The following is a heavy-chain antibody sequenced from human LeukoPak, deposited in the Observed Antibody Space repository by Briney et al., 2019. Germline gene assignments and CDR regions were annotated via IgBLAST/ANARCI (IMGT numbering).Heavy chain of an antibody. V-gene: IGHV1-69*02. D-gene: IGHD3-22*01. CDR3: ASGDSRGPIPYYYYGMDV. Sequence: ASVKVSCKAPGGTFSSYTISWVRQAPGQGLEWMGRIIPILGIANYAQKFQGRVTITADKSTSTAYMELSSLRSEDTAVYYCASGDSRGPIPYYYYGMDVWGQGTTVTVSS. CDR1: GGTFSSYT. CDR2: IIPILGIA. J-gene: IGHJ6*02.